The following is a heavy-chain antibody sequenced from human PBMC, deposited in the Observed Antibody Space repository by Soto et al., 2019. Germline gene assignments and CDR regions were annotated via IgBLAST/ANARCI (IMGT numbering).Heavy chain of an antibody. CDR3: GRDDIPGIAVSTYGMDV. CDR1: GFIFSNFG. CDR2: IWYDGSNE. Sequence: QVQLVESGGGVVQPGRSLRLSCAASGFIFSNFGMHWVRQAPGKGLEWVAVIWYDGSNEYYADSVKGRFTISKDNSKSTLYLQMNSLRAEDTAVYYCGRDDIPGIAVSTYGMDVWGQGTTVTVSS. J-gene: IGHJ6*02. V-gene: IGHV3-33*01. D-gene: IGHD6-19*01.